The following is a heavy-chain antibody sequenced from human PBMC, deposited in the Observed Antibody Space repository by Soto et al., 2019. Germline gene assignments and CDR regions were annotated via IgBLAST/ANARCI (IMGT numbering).Heavy chain of an antibody. CDR3: FEGSNGDY. CDR2: ISGSGGST. D-gene: IGHD3-16*01. J-gene: IGHJ4*02. Sequence: EVQLLESGGGLVQPGGSLRLSCAASGFTFSSYAMSWVRQAPGKGLEWVSAISGSGGSTYYADSVKGRFTISRDNSKNPVYLQMNSLRAEDTAVYYCFEGSNGDYWGQGTLVTVSS. V-gene: IGHV3-23*01. CDR1: GFTFSSYA.